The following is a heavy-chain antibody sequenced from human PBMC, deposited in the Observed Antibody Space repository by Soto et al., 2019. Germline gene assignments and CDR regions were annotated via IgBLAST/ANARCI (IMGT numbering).Heavy chain of an antibody. CDR1: EFTFNNYW. D-gene: IGHD3-16*02. CDR2: INTDGSTT. Sequence: EVQLVESGGGLVQPGGSLRLSCAASEFTFNNYWMHWVRQVPGKGLEWVSRINTDGSTTNYADSVMGRFTISRDNADNTVYLQMNILRAEDRAVYYCARGIYLKYGLDGWGQGATGSVSS. CDR3: ARGIYLKYGLDG. V-gene: IGHV3-74*01. J-gene: IGHJ6*02.